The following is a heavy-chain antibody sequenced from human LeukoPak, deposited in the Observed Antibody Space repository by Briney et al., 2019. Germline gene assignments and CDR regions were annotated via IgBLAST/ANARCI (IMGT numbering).Heavy chain of an antibody. V-gene: IGHV3-30*09. CDR1: GFTLRAYN. J-gene: IGHJ5*02. D-gene: IGHD2-2*01. CDR3: AKLTRGYCDSTACPNWFDP. CDR2: FSYDGSFE. Sequence: GGSLRLSCAASGFTLRAYNLHWVRQAPGKGLEWVAVFSYDGSFEYYADSVSGRFVLSRDTSKNTLYLQMNSLRTEDTAFYYCAKLTRGYCDSTACPNWFDPWGRGTLVTVSS.